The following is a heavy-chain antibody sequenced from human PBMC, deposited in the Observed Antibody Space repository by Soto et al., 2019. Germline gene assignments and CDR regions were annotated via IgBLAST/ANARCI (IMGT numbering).Heavy chain of an antibody. Sequence: SETLSLTCTVSGGSISSYYWSWIRQPPGKGLEWIGYIYYSGSTNYNPSLKSRVTISVDTSKNQFSLKLSSVTAADTAVYYCARMITMPWYFQHWGQGTLVTVSS. CDR1: GGSISSYY. V-gene: IGHV4-59*01. J-gene: IGHJ1*01. D-gene: IGHD3-10*01. CDR2: IYYSGST. CDR3: ARMITMPWYFQH.